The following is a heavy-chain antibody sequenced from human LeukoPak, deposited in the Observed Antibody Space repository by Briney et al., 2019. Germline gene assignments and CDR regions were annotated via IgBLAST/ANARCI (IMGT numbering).Heavy chain of an antibody. V-gene: IGHV3-48*04. CDR2: ISPRSETI. D-gene: IGHD3-16*01. J-gene: IGHJ6*03. Sequence: GGSLRLSCATSGFSFNRRGMNWVRHPPGKGLEWVSYISPRSETIYYAESVKGRFTVSRDDSKDSLYLQMHTLRAEDTAVYYCARIDGPTVFTYYMDLWGKGATVTVAS. CDR3: ARIDGPTVFTYYMDL. CDR1: GFSFNRRG.